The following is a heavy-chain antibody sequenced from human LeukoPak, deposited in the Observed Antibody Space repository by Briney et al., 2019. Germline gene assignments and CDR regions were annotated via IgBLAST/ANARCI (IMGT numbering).Heavy chain of an antibody. V-gene: IGHV3-7*03. CDR1: GFTFSSYW. Sequence: GGSLRLSCAASGFTFSSYWMRWVRQAPGKGLEWVAHIKRDGSGTYYVDSVKGRFTISRDNAKNSLYLQMNSLSAEDTAVYYCAREWGYCSSTSCSYGMDVWGKGTTVTVSS. CDR2: IKRDGSGT. D-gene: IGHD2-2*01. J-gene: IGHJ6*04. CDR3: AREWGYCSSTSCSYGMDV.